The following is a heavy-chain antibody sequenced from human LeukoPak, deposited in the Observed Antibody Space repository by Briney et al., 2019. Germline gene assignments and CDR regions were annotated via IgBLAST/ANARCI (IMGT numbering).Heavy chain of an antibody. D-gene: IGHD3-10*01. V-gene: IGHV4-34*01. Sequence: SETLSLTCAVYGGSFSGYYWSWIRQPPGKGLEWIGEINHSGSTNYNPSLKSRVTISVDTSKNQFSLKLSSVTAADTAVYYCARAGGAPRGYYYYGMDVWGQGTTVTVSS. J-gene: IGHJ6*02. CDR3: ARAGGAPRGYYYYGMDV. CDR1: GGSFSGYY. CDR2: INHSGST.